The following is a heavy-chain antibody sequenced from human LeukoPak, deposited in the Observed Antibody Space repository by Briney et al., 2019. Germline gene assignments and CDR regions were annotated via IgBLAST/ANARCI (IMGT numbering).Heavy chain of an antibody. CDR1: GFTFSGYA. CDR3: ARDLYYITMIVVWYSNAFDI. CDR2: ISYDGSNK. Sequence: GGSLRLSCAASGFTFSGYAMHWVRQAPGKGLEWVAVISYDGSNKYYADSVKGRFTISRDNSKNTLYLQMNSLRAEDTAVYYCARDLYYITMIVVWYSNAFDIWGQGTLVTVSS. D-gene: IGHD3-22*01. J-gene: IGHJ4*02. V-gene: IGHV3-30-3*01.